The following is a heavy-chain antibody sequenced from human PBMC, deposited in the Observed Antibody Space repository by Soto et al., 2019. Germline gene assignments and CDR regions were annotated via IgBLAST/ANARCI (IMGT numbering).Heavy chain of an antibody. D-gene: IGHD1-26*01. CDR1: GFTFSSYG. V-gene: IGHV3-30*18. Sequence: GGSLRLSCAASGFTFSSYGMHWVRQAPGKGLEWVAVISYDGSNKYYADSVKGRFTISRDNSKNTLYLQMNSLRAEDTAVYYCAKDWASSGSYYGMDVWGQGTTVTVS. J-gene: IGHJ6*02. CDR2: ISYDGSNK. CDR3: AKDWASSGSYYGMDV.